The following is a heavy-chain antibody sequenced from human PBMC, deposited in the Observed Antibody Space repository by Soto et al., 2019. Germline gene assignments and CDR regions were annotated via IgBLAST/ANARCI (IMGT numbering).Heavy chain of an antibody. CDR1: GFTFSSYS. CDR3: ARDSIAAAGY. J-gene: IGHJ4*02. D-gene: IGHD6-13*01. V-gene: IGHV3-48*01. CDR2: ISSSSSTI. Sequence: GGSLRLSCAASGFTFSSYSMNWVRQAPGKGLEWVSYISSSSSTIYYADSVKGRFTISRDNAKNSLYLQMNSLRAEDTAVYYCARDSIAAAGYWGQGTLVTVSS.